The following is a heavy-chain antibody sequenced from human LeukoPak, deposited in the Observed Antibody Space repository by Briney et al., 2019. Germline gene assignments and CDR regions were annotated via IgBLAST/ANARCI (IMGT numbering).Heavy chain of an antibody. J-gene: IGHJ5*02. V-gene: IGHV3-7*03. D-gene: IGHD3-3*01. CDR2: IKKDGTEK. Sequence: PGGSLRLSCAASGFTFSSYWMSWVRQAPGKGLEWVANIKKDGTEKYYVDSVKGRFTISRDNAKNSLYLQMNSLRAEDTALYYCARDAVVTRFLEWLTILNWFDPWGQGTLVTVSS. CDR1: GFTFSSYW. CDR3: ARDAVVTRFLEWLTILNWFDP.